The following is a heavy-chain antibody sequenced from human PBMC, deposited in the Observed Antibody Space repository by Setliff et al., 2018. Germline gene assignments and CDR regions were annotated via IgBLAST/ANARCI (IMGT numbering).Heavy chain of an antibody. Sequence: ASVKVSCKASGYTFTGYYMHWVRQAPGQGLEWMGRINPNSGGTNYAQKFQGRVTMTRDTSISTAYMELSRLRSDDTAVYYCARSNYDILTRNWLDPWGQGTLVTVSS. CDR3: ARSNYDILTRNWLDP. CDR1: GYTFTGYY. CDR2: INPNSGGT. D-gene: IGHD3-9*01. J-gene: IGHJ5*02. V-gene: IGHV1-2*06.